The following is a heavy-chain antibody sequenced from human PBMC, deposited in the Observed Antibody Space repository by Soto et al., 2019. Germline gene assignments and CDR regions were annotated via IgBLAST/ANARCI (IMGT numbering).Heavy chain of an antibody. J-gene: IGHJ5*02. CDR3: ARDLAGFNWFDP. Sequence: PSETLSLTCTVSGGSISSYYWSWIRQPPGKGLEWIGYIYYSGSTNYNPSLKSRVTISVDTSKNQFSLKLSSVTAADTAVYYCARDLAGFNWFDPWGQGTLVTVSS. CDR2: IYYSGST. CDR1: GGSISSYY. D-gene: IGHD6-19*01. V-gene: IGHV4-59*01.